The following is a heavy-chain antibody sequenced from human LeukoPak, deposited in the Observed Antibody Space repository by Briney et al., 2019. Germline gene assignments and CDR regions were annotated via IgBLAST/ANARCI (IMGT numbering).Heavy chain of an antibody. Sequence: GGSLRLSCAASGFTFSSYAMHWVRQAPGKGLEWVAVISYDGSNKYYADSVKGRFTISRDNSKNTLYLQMSSLRAEDTAVYYCARDGAARVWFGELSSWFDPWGQGTLVTVSS. V-gene: IGHV3-30-3*01. CDR3: ARDGAARVWFGELSSWFDP. J-gene: IGHJ5*02. CDR1: GFTFSSYA. CDR2: ISYDGSNK. D-gene: IGHD3-10*01.